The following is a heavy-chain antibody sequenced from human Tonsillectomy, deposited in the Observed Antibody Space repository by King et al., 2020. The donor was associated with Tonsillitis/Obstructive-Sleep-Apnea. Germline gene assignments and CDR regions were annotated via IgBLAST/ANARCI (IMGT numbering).Heavy chain of an antibody. D-gene: IGHD2/OR15-2a*01. CDR3: AREYDEHAVIFKP. CDR1: GGTFTNHS. V-gene: IGHV1-69*09. Sequence: QLVQSGAEVKKAGSSVKVSCKTFGGTFTNHSGGWVRQAPGQGRQWMGRVIPSLTISNYAQKFQDRVTITADTSTNTAYMELRSLRSEDTAVYYCAREYDEHAVIFKPGGQGTLATVS. J-gene: IGHJ5*02. CDR2: VIPSLTIS.